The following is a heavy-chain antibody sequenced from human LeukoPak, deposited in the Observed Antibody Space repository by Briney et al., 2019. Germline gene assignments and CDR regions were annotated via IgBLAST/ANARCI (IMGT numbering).Heavy chain of an antibody. CDR1: GFNVSSDY. J-gene: IGHJ4*02. D-gene: IGHD5-18*01. Sequence: GGSLRLSCVASGFNVSSDYMSWVRQAPGKGLEWVSVIYSSGITYYADSVKGRFTISRDNSKNTLYLQMNSLRAEDTAVYFCARERSGYRYGYFDYWGQGTLVTVSS. V-gene: IGHV3-66*01. CDR2: IYSSGIT. CDR3: ARERSGYRYGYFDY.